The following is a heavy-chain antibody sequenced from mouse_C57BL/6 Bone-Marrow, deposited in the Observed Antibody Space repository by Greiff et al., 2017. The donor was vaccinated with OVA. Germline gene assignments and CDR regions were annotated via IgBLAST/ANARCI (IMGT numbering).Heavy chain of an antibody. V-gene: IGHV3-1*01. J-gene: IGHJ1*03. CDR2: IRYSGST. CDR3: AREKPELGRDWYFDV. CDR1: GYSITRGYD. Sequence: ASGPFLVPPSPSLSLSCPVTGYSITRGYDWHWIRHFPGNKLEWMGYIRYSGSTNYNPYLKSRISITHDTSKNHIFLNLNSGTTEDTATEYCAREKPELGRDWYFDVWGTGTTVTVSS. D-gene: IGHD4-1*01.